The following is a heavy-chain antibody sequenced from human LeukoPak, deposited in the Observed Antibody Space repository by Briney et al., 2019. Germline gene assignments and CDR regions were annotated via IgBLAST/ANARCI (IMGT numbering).Heavy chain of an antibody. CDR2: IKSKTDGGTT. D-gene: IGHD6-13*01. Sequence: NSGGSLRLSCAASGFTFSNAWMSWVRQAPGKGLEWVGRIKSKTDGGTTDYAAPVKGRFTISRDDSKNTLYLQMNILKTEDTAVYYCTTDQQQWRPYYFDYWGQGTLVTVSS. CDR3: TTDQQQWRPYYFDY. J-gene: IGHJ4*02. V-gene: IGHV3-15*01. CDR1: GFTFSNAW.